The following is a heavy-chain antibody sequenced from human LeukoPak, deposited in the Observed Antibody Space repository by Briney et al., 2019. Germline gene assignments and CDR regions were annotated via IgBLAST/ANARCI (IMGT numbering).Heavy chain of an antibody. CDR1: GLTFSIYD. Sequence: PGGSLRLSCAAAGLTFSIYDMNWVRQAPGKGRELISYISNSGARIEYADSVKGRFTISKDNVKNSLYLHINFRRVDDTAMYYCERDADGHADHWGQGSLVTVSS. J-gene: IGHJ4*02. CDR3: ERDADGHADH. D-gene: IGHD4-17*01. CDR2: ISNSGARI. V-gene: IGHV3-48*04.